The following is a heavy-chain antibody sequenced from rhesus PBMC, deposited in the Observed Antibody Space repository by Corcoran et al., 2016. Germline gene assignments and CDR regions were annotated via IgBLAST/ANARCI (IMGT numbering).Heavy chain of an antibody. V-gene: IGHV4S19*01. Sequence: QVQLQESGPGLVKPSETLSLTCAVAGGSISRSNWWSWIRQPPGKGLEWIGYISGSSGSTYYNPSLKSRVTISKDTSKNQFSLKLSSVTAADTAVYYCARDRRGYCSGGVCSSFDYWGQGVLVTVSS. CDR1: GGSISRSNW. J-gene: IGHJ4*01. D-gene: IGHD2-8*01. CDR2: ISGSSGST. CDR3: ARDRRGYCSGGVCSSFDY.